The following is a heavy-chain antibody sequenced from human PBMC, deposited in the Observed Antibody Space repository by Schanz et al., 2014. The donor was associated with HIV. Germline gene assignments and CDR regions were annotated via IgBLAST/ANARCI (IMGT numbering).Heavy chain of an antibody. J-gene: IGHJ6*02. V-gene: IGHV1-69*01. CDR3: AKSPIFGDVIFYGMDV. D-gene: IGHD3-3*02. CDR2: MIPSFRLR. CDR1: GYTFTSYG. Sequence: QVQLVQSGAEVKMPGASVKVSCKASGYTFTSYGISWVRQAPGQGLEWMGGMIPSFRLRTYAQKFQGRVTIAADESASTAYMELNSLRSDDTAVYYCAKSPIFGDVIFYGMDVWGQGTTVTVSS.